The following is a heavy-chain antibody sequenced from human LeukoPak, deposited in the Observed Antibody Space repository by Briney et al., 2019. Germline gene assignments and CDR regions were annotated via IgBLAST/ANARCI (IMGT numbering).Heavy chain of an antibody. CDR2: INPNSGGT. D-gene: IGHD3-9*01. CDR3: ARDLLRYFDWDYMDV. V-gene: IGHV1-2*02. J-gene: IGHJ6*03. CDR1: GYTFTGYY. Sequence: GASVKVSCKASGYTFTGYYMHWVRQAPGQGLEWMGWINPNSGGTNYAQKSQGRVTMTRDTSISTAYMELSRLRSDDTAVYYCARDLLRYFDWDYMDVWGKGTTVTVSS.